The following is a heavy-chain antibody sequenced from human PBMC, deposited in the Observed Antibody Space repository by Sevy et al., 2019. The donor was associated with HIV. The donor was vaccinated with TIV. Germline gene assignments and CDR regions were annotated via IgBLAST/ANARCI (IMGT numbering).Heavy chain of an antibody. J-gene: IGHJ6*03. Sequence: GGYLRLSCAASGFTFSSCWMSWVRQAPGKGLEWVANIKQDGSEKYYVDSVKGRLTISRDNAKNSLYLQMNSLRVEETAVYYCVRDSLVVVGAPQLAYYYYMDVWGKGTTVTVSS. V-gene: IGHV3-7*03. CDR3: VRDSLVVVGAPQLAYYYYMDV. D-gene: IGHD2-15*01. CDR2: IKQDGSEK. CDR1: GFTFSSCW.